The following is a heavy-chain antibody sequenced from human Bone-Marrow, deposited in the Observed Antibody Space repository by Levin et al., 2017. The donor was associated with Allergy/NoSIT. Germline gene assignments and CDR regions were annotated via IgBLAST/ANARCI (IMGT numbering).Heavy chain of an antibody. V-gene: IGHV3-66*02. CDR3: ALATTGGFDF. D-gene: IGHD5-12*01. Sequence: ASVKVSCAASGFTVSSNYMSWLRQAPGKGLEWVSLIYSGGTTDYADSVKGRFTISRDNSKNMLYLQMNGLRAEDTAVYYCALATTGGFDFWGQGTLVTVSS. CDR1: GFTVSSNY. J-gene: IGHJ4*02. CDR2: IYSGGTT.